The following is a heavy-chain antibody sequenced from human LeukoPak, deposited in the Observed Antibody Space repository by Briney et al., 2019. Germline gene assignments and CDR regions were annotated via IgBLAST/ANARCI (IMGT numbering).Heavy chain of an antibody. CDR2: INPSGGST. D-gene: IGHD3-10*01. V-gene: IGHV1-46*01. CDR3: ARDQNYYYGSGYFDY. J-gene: IGHJ4*02. Sequence: GASVKVSCKASGYTFAGYYMHWVRQAPGQGLEWMGIINPSGGSTSYAQKFQGRVTMTRDMSTSTVYMELSSLRSEDTAVYYCARDQNYYYGSGYFDYWGQGTLVTVSS. CDR1: GYTFAGYY.